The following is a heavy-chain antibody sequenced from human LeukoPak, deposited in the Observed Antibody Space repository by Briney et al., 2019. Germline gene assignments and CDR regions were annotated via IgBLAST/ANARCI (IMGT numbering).Heavy chain of an antibody. D-gene: IGHD4-17*01. J-gene: IGHJ4*02. CDR3: ARSVSVNTVRDY. V-gene: IGHV1-2*02. Sequence: MXXVRQAPGQXXXWMGWINPNSGGTNYAQKFQGRVTMTRDTSISTAYMELSRLRSDDTAVYYCARSVSVNTVRDYWGQGTLVTVSS. CDR2: INPNSGGT.